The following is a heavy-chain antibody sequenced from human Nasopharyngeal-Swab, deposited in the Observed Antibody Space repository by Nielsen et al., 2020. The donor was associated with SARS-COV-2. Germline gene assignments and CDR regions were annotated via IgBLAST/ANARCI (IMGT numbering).Heavy chain of an antibody. Sequence: WVRQAPGQRLEWMGWINAGNGNTKYSQKFQGRVTITRDTSASTAYMELSSLRSEDTAVYYCARDRDVDTAMVTERFDYWGQGTLVTVSS. D-gene: IGHD5-18*01. V-gene: IGHV1-3*01. CDR3: ARDRDVDTAMVTERFDY. CDR2: INAGNGNT. J-gene: IGHJ4*02.